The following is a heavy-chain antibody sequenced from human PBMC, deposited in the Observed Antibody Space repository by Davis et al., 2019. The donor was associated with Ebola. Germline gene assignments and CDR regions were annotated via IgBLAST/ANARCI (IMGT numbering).Heavy chain of an antibody. V-gene: IGHV5-51*01. CDR2: IYPDDSDT. CDR3: ARRPGTPRHPVDY. J-gene: IGHJ4*02. Sequence: GESLKISCKGSGYSFTSYWIGWVRQMPGKGLEWMGIIYPDDSDTRYSPSFQGQVTISADKSINTAYLQWSSLKALDTAMYYCARRPGTPRHPVDYWGQGTLVTVSS. D-gene: IGHD3-10*01. CDR1: GYSFTSYW.